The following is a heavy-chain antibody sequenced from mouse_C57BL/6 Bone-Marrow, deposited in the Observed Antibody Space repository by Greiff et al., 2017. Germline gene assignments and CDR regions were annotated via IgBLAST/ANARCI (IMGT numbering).Heavy chain of an antibody. CDR3: ARNEGDTVVVPYWYFDV. J-gene: IGHJ1*03. Sequence: VQLVESGPGLVQPSQSLSITCTVSGFSLTSYGVHWVRQSPGKGLEWLGVIWSGGSTDYNAAFISRLSISKDNSKSHVFFKMNSLQADDTAIYYCARNEGDTVVVPYWYFDVWGTGTTVTVSS. CDR2: IWSGGST. CDR1: GFSLTSYG. D-gene: IGHD1-1*01. V-gene: IGHV2-2*01.